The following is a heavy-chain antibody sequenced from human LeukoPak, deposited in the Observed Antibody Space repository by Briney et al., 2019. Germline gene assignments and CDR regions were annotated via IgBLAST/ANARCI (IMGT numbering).Heavy chain of an antibody. V-gene: IGHV1-69*01. J-gene: IGHJ4*02. CDR2: SIPIFGTA. Sequence: GASVKVSCKASGGTFSSYAISWVRQAPGQGLEWMGGSIPIFGTANYAQKFQGRVTITADESTRTAYMERSSLRAEDTAVYYCAIATVATTRTWGYWGQGTLVTVSS. CDR3: AIATVATTRTWGY. CDR1: GGTFSSYA. D-gene: IGHD4-11*01.